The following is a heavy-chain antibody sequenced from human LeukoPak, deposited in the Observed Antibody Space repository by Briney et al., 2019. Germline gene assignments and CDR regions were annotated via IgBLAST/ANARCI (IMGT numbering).Heavy chain of an antibody. J-gene: IGHJ4*02. CDR1: GGSISSGGYS. Sequence: SRTLSLTCAVSGGSISSGGYSWSWIRQPPGKGLEWIGYIYHSGSTYYNPSLRGRVTISVDRSKNQFSLKLSSVTAADTAVYYCAREGSARSGSYDYWGQGTLVTVSS. CDR2: IYHSGST. V-gene: IGHV4-30-2*01. CDR3: AREGSARSGSYDY. D-gene: IGHD3-10*01.